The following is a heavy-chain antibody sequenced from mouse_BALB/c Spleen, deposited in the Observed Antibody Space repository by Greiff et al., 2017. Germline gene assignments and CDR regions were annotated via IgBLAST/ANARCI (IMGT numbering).Heavy chain of an antibody. CDR1: GFNIKDTY. CDR3: ANRPLDDYAMDY. CDR2: IDPANGNT. V-gene: IGHV14-3*02. Sequence: VQLQQSGAELVKPGASVKLSCTASGFNIKDTYMHWVKQRPEQGLEWIGRIDPANGNTKYDPKFQGKATITADTSSNTAYLQLSSLTSEDTAVYYCANRPLDDYAMDYWGQGTSVTVSS. J-gene: IGHJ4*01. D-gene: IGHD1-2*01.